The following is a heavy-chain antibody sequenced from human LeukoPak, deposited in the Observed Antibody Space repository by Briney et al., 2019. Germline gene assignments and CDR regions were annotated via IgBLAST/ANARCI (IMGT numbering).Heavy chain of an antibody. CDR3: ATEASGLNWFDP. Sequence: ASVKVSCKASGYTFIDYYIHWVRQAPGQGLEWMGWINPNSGGTNYAQKFQGRVTTTRDTSITTTYMELSRLTPDDSAVYFCATEASGLNWFDPWGQGTLVTVSS. CDR2: INPNSGGT. J-gene: IGHJ5*02. CDR1: GYTFIDYY. V-gene: IGHV1-2*02. D-gene: IGHD3-3*01.